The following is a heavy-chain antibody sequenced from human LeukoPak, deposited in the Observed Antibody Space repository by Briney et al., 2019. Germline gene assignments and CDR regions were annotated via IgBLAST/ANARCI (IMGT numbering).Heavy chain of an antibody. Sequence: PSGTLSLTCVVSGGSISNGNWWSWVRQPPGKGLEWIGEIYRTGSANYNPSLKSRVTISVDKSKNQFSLSLNSVTAADTAVYYCVRCGSYCLDYWGQGTLVTVSS. J-gene: IGHJ4*02. CDR1: GGSISNGNW. CDR2: IYRTGSA. V-gene: IGHV4-4*02. D-gene: IGHD1-26*01. CDR3: VRCGSYCLDY.